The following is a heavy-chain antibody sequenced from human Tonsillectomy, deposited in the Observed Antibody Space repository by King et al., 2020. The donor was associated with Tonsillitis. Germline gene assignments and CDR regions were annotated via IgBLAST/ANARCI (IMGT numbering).Heavy chain of an antibody. CDR1: GFIFRSYD. CDR3: AKTLRGYSYGPYFDY. D-gene: IGHD5-18*01. Sequence: QLVQSGGGVVQPGRSLRLSCAASGFIFRSYDMHWVRQAPGKGLEWVAILSYDGSNEYYADSVKGRFTISRDNSKNTLYLQMNSLRAEDTAVYYCAKTLRGYSYGPYFDYWGQGTLVTVSS. V-gene: IGHV3-30*18. J-gene: IGHJ4*02. CDR2: LSYDGSNE.